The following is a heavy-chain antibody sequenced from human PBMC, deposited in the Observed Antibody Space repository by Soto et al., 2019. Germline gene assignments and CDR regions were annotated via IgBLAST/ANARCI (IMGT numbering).Heavy chain of an antibody. D-gene: IGHD2-21*01. V-gene: IGHV4-31*03. CDR1: GAALNSGNYY. CDR3: ARLRIATNNYKWFDP. J-gene: IGHJ5*02. CDR2: IYVTGAV. Sequence: SETLSLTCSVSGAALNSGNYYWSWIRQVPGKGLEWIGHIYVTGAVDYNPSLRDRITISQDTSERRFSLNLRLVTAADTAVYYCARLRIATNNYKWFDPWGQGTLVTVSS.